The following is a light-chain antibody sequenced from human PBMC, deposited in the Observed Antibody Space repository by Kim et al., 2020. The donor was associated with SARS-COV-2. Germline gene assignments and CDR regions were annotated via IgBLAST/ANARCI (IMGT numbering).Light chain of an antibody. CDR1: QNSDTKY. CDR3: EQYGGY. V-gene: IGKV3-20*01. CDR2: SSS. J-gene: IGKJ4*01. Sequence: MSVSRGERATLSCRDRQNSDTKYNDWYQQRPSETPRLLIYSSSKRDTGIPDRFSGSGYGTDFTLSISRLEPDDFAVYYCEQYGGYFGGGTKVDIK.